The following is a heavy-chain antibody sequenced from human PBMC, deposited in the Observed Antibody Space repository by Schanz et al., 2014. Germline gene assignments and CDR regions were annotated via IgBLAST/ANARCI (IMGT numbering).Heavy chain of an antibody. CDR2: LSGDGGTT. Sequence: EVQLLESGGALVQPGGSLRLSCSASGFTFSTYAMSWARQTPGKGLEWVSSLSGDGGTTHYADSVKGRFTISRDNAKNSLYLQMNSLTAEDTAVYYCARGVRIDYWGQGTLVTVSS. CDR1: GFTFSTYA. J-gene: IGHJ4*02. CDR3: ARGVRIDY. D-gene: IGHD3-3*01. V-gene: IGHV3-23*01.